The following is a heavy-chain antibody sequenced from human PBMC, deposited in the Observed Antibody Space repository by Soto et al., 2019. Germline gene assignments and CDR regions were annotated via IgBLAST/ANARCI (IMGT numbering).Heavy chain of an antibody. Sequence: GESLKISCKGSGYSFTNYWIGWVRQMPGRGLEWMGIIYPADSDTRYSPSFLGQVTISADTSISTAYLQWSSLKASDTAIYYCARGEYSSSGSFDYWGQGTLVTVSS. J-gene: IGHJ4*02. D-gene: IGHD6-6*01. CDR1: GYSFTNYW. CDR3: ARGEYSSSGSFDY. CDR2: IYPADSDT. V-gene: IGHV5-51*01.